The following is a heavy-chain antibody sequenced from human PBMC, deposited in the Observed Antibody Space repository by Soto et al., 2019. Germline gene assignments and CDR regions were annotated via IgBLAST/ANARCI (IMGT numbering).Heavy chain of an antibody. Sequence: PSETLSLTCNVSGGSINTSSYYWGWIRQPPGKGLEWVGSIYYNGFAYYNPSLNSRVTISGDTSKNQFSLKLTSVTAADTAVYYCATRRSVGEFEYWGPGTVVTVCS. CDR1: GGSINTSSYY. J-gene: IGHJ4*02. V-gene: IGHV4-39*01. D-gene: IGHD3-16*01. CDR3: ATRRSVGEFEY. CDR2: IYYNGFA.